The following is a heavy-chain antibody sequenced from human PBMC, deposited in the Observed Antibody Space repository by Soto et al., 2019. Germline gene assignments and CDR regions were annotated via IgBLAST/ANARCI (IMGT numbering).Heavy chain of an antibody. CDR1: GGSISSGGYY. Sequence: QVQLQESGRGLVKPSQTLSLTCTVSGGSISSGGYYWSWIRQHPGKGLEWIGYIYYSGSTYYNPSLKSRVTISVDTSKNQFSLKLSSVTAADTAVYYCARDLRFRGFYGMDVWGQGTTVTVSS. V-gene: IGHV4-31*03. D-gene: IGHD3-10*01. J-gene: IGHJ6*02. CDR2: IYYSGST. CDR3: ARDLRFRGFYGMDV.